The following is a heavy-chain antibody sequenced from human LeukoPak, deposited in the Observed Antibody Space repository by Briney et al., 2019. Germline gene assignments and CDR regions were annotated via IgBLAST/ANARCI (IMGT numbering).Heavy chain of an antibody. Sequence: GGSLRLSCAAAGFTFSSYAMSWVRQAPGKGLEWVSGFSGSGASTYYADSVKGRFPISRDNSKNTLYLQMNSLRAEDTAVYYCATRPPPTFDYWGQGTLVTVSS. CDR2: FSGSGAST. CDR3: ATRPPPTFDY. V-gene: IGHV3-23*01. J-gene: IGHJ4*02. CDR1: GFTFSSYA.